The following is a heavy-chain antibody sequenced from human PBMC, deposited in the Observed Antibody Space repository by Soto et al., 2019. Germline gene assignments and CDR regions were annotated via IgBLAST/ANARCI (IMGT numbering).Heavy chain of an antibody. CDR2: IYYSGST. CDR3: VGSGYYNYGWFDP. Sequence: SETLSLTCTVSGGSISSSSSYWGWVRQPPGKGLEWVGSIYYSGSTYYNPTLRSRVTISVDTSKNQFSLKLSSVTAADTAVYYCVGSGYYNYGWFDPWGQGTLVTVSS. V-gene: IGHV4-39*01. D-gene: IGHD3-22*01. CDR1: GGSISSSSSY. J-gene: IGHJ5*02.